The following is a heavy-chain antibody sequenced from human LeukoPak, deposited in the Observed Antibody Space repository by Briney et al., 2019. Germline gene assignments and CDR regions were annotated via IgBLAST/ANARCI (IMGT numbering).Heavy chain of an antibody. J-gene: IGHJ6*02. Sequence: GGSVRLSCAASGFTFSSYAMSWVRQAPGKGLEWVSAISGSGGSTYHADSVKGRFTISRDNSKNTLYLQMNSLRAEDTAVYYCAKATRGRYCSSTSCYGAYYYYGMDVWGQGTTVTVSS. V-gene: IGHV3-23*01. CDR3: AKATRGRYCSSTSCYGAYYYYGMDV. CDR2: ISGSGGST. CDR1: GFTFSSYA. D-gene: IGHD2-2*01.